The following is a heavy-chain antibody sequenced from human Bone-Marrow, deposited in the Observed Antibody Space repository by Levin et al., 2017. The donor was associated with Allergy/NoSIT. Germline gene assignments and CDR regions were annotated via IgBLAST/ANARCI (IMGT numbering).Heavy chain of an antibody. J-gene: IGHJ3*02. Sequence: SGGSLRLSCAASGFTVSSNYMSWVRQAPGKGLEWVSVIYSGGSTYYADSVKGRFTISRDNSKNTLYLQMNSLRAEDTAVYYCARENGQLGMRDAFDIWGQGTMVTVSS. D-gene: IGHD6-13*01. CDR3: ARENGQLGMRDAFDI. CDR1: GFTVSSNY. V-gene: IGHV3-53*01. CDR2: IYSGGST.